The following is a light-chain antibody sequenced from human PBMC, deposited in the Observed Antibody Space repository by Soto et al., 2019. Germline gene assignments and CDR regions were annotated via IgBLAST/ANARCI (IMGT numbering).Light chain of an antibody. CDR2: DAS. J-gene: IGKJ3*01. CDR1: QDITSY. V-gene: IGKV1-33*01. CDR3: QHCDYLPI. Sequence: DIQMTQSPSSLSASVGDRVTITCQASQDITSYLNWYQHKPGKAPKLLIYDASILEAGVPPRLSGSGSGTDFPLTISRLQPEDVATYYCQHCDYLPIFGPGTTVDFK.